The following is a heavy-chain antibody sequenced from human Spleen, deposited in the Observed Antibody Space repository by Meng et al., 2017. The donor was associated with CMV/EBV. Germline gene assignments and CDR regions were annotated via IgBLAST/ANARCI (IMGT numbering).Heavy chain of an antibody. V-gene: IGHV3-NL1*01. CDR2: IYSGGST. J-gene: IGHJ5*01. CDR3: AKVSGVGAYRPFDF. CDR1: GFSFRDYA. D-gene: IGHD1-26*01. Sequence: GGSLRLSCAVSGFSFRDYALHWVRQAPGKGLEWVAVIYSGGSTHYADSVQGRFTISRDNSKNTLYLQMNSLRVEDTAIYYCAKVSGVGAYRPFDFWGQGTLVTVSS.